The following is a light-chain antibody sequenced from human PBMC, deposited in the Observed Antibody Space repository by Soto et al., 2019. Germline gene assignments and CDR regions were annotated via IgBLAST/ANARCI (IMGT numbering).Light chain of an antibody. CDR2: GAS. CDR3: QQYNNWLGT. J-gene: IGKJ1*01. Sequence: EILLTQSPATLSLSPGGRATLSCRASQSVSSNLAWYQQKPGQAPRLLIYGASTRATGIPARFSGSGSGTEFTLTISSLQSEDFAVYYCQQYNNWLGTFGQGTKVDIK. V-gene: IGKV3-15*01. CDR1: QSVSSN.